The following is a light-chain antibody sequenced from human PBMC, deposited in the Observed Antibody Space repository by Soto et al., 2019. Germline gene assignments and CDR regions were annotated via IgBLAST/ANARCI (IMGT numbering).Light chain of an antibody. J-gene: IGKJ1*01. V-gene: IGKV1-27*01. Sequence: DIQMTQSPSSLSASVGDRVTITCRASQGISNYLAWYQQKPGKVPKLLIYAASTLQSGVPSRFSGSGSGTDFTLTSSSLQPEDVATYYCQKDNSALTWTFGQGTKVEIK. CDR2: AAS. CDR3: QKDNSALTWT. CDR1: QGISNY.